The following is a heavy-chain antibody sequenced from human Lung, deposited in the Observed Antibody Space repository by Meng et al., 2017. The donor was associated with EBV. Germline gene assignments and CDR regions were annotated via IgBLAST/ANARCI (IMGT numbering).Heavy chain of an antibody. V-gene: IGHV3-23*01. CDR3: AKQSYGDFVHFDY. Sequence: LSRTCPVSGGSFNDYFWNWIRQRPGKGLEWVSSITGSGETTYYADSVKGRFTISRDNSKKTLYLQMNSLRAEDTAVYYCAKQSYGDFVHFDYWGQGILVTLSS. CDR1: GGSFNDYF. J-gene: IGHJ4*02. D-gene: IGHD4-17*01. CDR2: ITGSGETT.